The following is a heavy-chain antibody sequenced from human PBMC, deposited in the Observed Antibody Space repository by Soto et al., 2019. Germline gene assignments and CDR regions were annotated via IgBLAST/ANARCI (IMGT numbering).Heavy chain of an antibody. CDR3: ARPNMWYGKIQE. J-gene: IGHJ1*01. V-gene: IGHV4-59*01. D-gene: IGHD2-15*01. CDR2: MFYRGTT. CDR1: GASMNGNY. Sequence: QVQLQESGPGLVKPSETLSLTCTVAGASMNGNYWTWVRQPPGKGLEWIGNMFYRGTTNYNPSLKSRVTMSLDTSVNQFSLRLSSVTAADTAVYYCARPNMWYGKIQEWGRGTLVTVSS.